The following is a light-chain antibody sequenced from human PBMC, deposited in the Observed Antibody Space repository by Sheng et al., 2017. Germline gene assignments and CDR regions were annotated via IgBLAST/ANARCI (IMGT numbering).Light chain of an antibody. Sequence: EIVLTQSPGTVSLFPGERATLSYRASQYISGSYLSWYQQRPGQAPRLLIYAAYSRATGIPDRFGGSGSGTDFTLTISRLQPEDSAVYYCQQYEHSPAFGQGTKVEIK. J-gene: IGKJ1*01. CDR2: AAY. CDR3: QQYEHSPA. CDR1: QYISGSY. V-gene: IGKV3-20*01.